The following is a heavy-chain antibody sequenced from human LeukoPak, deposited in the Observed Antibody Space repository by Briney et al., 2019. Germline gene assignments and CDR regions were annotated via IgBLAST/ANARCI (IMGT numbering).Heavy chain of an antibody. J-gene: IGHJ4*02. CDR2: FDTEDGET. CDR1: GYTLTELS. D-gene: IGHD3-10*01. Sequence: GASVKVSCKVSGYTLTELSMHWVRQAPGKGLEWMGGFDTEDGETIYAQKFQGRVTMTEDTSTDTAYMELSSLRSEDTAVYYCATGRTMVRGDVFDYWGQGTLVTVSS. V-gene: IGHV1-24*01. CDR3: ATGRTMVRGDVFDY.